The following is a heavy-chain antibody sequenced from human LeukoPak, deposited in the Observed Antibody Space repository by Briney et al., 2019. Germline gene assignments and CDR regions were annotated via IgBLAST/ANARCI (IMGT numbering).Heavy chain of an antibody. CDR3: ARMVRGVIDAFEI. Sequence: SETLSLTCTVSGGSISSYYWSWIRQPPGKGLEWIGHIHNSGNTNYNPSLKSRVTLSVDTSKNQFSLKLSSVTAADTAVYYCARMVRGVIDAFEIWGQGTMVTVSS. CDR1: GGSISSYY. J-gene: IGHJ3*02. D-gene: IGHD3-10*01. V-gene: IGHV4-59*01. CDR2: IHNSGNT.